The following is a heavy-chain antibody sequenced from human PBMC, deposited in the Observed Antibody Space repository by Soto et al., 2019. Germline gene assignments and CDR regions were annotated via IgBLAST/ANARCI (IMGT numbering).Heavy chain of an antibody. V-gene: IGHV4-39*01. Sequence: PSETLSLTCIVSSGSMSSSLNHWGWIRQPPGKGLEWIGNINYSGSTYYNPSLQSRLTISVDTSNNQFSLTLSSVTAADTAVYYCAKLAGYCSGTSCYGHSAVDVWGKGPTLTVPS. J-gene: IGHJ6*04. CDR1: SGSMSSSLNH. CDR3: AKLAGYCSGTSCYGHSAVDV. D-gene: IGHD2-2*01. CDR2: INYSGST.